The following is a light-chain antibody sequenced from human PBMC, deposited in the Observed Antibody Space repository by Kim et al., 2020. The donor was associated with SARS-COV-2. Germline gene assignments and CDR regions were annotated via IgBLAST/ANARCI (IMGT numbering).Light chain of an antibody. Sequence: PSSISCRSSQSLLQCNGYNYLDLYLQKPGQSPQLLIYLGSNRASGVPDRFRGSGSGTDYTLKISRVEAEDVWVYYCMQALQTPLTFGGGTKVDIK. V-gene: IGKV2-28*01. CDR3: MQALQTPLT. J-gene: IGKJ4*01. CDR1: QSLLQCNGYNY. CDR2: LGS.